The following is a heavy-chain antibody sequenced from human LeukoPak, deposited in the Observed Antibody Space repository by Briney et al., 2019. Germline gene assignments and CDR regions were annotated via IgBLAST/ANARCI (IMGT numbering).Heavy chain of an antibody. CDR1: GFTFSSYG. J-gene: IGHJ3*02. Sequence: GRSLRLSCAASGFTFSSYGMHWVRQAPGKGLEWVAVIWYDGSNKYYADSVKGRFTISRDNSKNTLYLQMNSLRAEDTAVYYCAKESPSSGWYGASDIWGQGTMVTVSS. D-gene: IGHD6-19*01. CDR2: IWYDGSNK. V-gene: IGHV3-33*06. CDR3: AKESPSSGWYGASDI.